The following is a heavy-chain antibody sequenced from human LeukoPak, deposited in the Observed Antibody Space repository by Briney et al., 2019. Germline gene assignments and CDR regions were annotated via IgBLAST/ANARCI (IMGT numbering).Heavy chain of an antibody. CDR3: ARVRPTGIAARVYFDY. CDR1: GYTFTGYY. D-gene: IGHD6-6*01. CDR2: ISAYNGNT. J-gene: IGHJ4*01. Sequence: ASVKVSCKASGYTFTGYYMHWVRQAPGQGLEWMGWISAYNGNTNYAQKLQGRVTMTTDTSTSTAYMELRSLRSDDTAVYYCARVRPTGIAARVYFDYWGQGTLVTVSS. V-gene: IGHV1-18*04.